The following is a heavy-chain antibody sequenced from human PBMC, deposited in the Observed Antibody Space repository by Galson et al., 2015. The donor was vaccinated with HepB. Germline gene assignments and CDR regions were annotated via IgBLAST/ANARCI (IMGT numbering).Heavy chain of an antibody. CDR2: VNWKSGNI. Sequence: SLRLSCAPSGFTFDDYAMHWVRQAPGKGLEWVSGVNWKSGNIGYADSVEGRFTISRDNAKTSLYLQMNSLRAEDTALYYCAIASYSYESTGYGFAFDVWGQGTMVTVSS. V-gene: IGHV3-9*01. J-gene: IGHJ3*01. CDR1: GFTFDDYA. D-gene: IGHD3-22*01. CDR3: AIASYSYESTGYGFAFDV.